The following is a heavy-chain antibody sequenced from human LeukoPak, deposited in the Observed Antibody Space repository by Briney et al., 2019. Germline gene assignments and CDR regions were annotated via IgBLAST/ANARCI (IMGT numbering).Heavy chain of an antibody. D-gene: IGHD3-10*01. CDR1: GGTFSSYA. V-gene: IGHV1-69*13. CDR3: ARGPLLWFGELLGTDPGLLDP. CDR2: IIPIFGTA. Sequence: SVKVSCKASGGTFSSYAISWVRQAPGQGLEWMGGIIPIFGTANYAQKFQGRVTITADESTSTAYMELSSLRSEDTAVYYCARGPLLWFGELLGTDPGLLDPWGQGTLVTVSS. J-gene: IGHJ5*02.